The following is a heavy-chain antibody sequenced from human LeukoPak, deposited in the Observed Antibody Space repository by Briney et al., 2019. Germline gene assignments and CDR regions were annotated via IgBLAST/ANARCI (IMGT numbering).Heavy chain of an antibody. Sequence: PGGSLRLSCAASGFTFSSYAMHWVRQAPGKGLEWVAVISYDGSNKYYADSVKGRFSISRDNAKNSLYLQMNNLRAEDTAFYFCARDPYASGSYYFAYWGQGTLVTVSS. D-gene: IGHD3-10*01. CDR3: ARDPYASGSYYFAY. CDR1: GFTFSSYA. CDR2: ISYDGSNK. V-gene: IGHV3-30-3*01. J-gene: IGHJ4*02.